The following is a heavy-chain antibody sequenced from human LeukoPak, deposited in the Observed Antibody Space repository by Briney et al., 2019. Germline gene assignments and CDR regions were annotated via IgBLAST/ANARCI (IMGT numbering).Heavy chain of an antibody. J-gene: IGHJ6*03. CDR2: ISSSGSTI. Sequence: GGSLRLSCAASGFTFSDYYMSWIRQAPGKGLKWVSYISSSGSTIYYADSVKGRFTISRDNAKNSLYLQMNSLRAEDTAVYYCARTSSTVAKHYYYYYMDVWGKGTTVTVSS. CDR1: GFTFSDYY. D-gene: IGHD4-23*01. CDR3: ARTSSTVAKHYYYYYMDV. V-gene: IGHV3-11*04.